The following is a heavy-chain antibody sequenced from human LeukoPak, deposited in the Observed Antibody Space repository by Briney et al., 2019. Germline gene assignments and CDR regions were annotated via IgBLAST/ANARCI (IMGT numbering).Heavy chain of an antibody. CDR2: INSDGSST. CDR1: RFTFSSYW. V-gene: IGHV3-74*01. CDR3: ARDGYSSSSFDY. D-gene: IGHD4-11*01. Sequence: GGSLRLSCAASRFTFSSYWMHWVRRAPGKGLVWVSSINSDGSSTSYADSVKGRFTISRDNAKNTLYLQMNSLRAEDTAVYYCARDGYSSSSFDYWGQGTLVTVSS. J-gene: IGHJ4*01.